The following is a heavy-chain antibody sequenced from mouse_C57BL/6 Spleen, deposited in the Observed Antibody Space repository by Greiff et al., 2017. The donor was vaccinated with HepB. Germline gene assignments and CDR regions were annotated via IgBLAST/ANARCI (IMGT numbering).Heavy chain of an antibody. Sequence: EVKLVESGPGLVKPSQSLSLTCSVTGYSITSGYYWNWLRQFPGNKLEWMGYISYDGSNNYNPSLKNRISITRDTSKNQFFLKLNSVTNEDTATYYCARGDGSSYGYFDVWGTGTTVTVSS. V-gene: IGHV3-6*01. J-gene: IGHJ1*03. CDR2: ISYDGSN. CDR1: GYSITSGYY. CDR3: ARGDGSSYGYFDV. D-gene: IGHD1-1*01.